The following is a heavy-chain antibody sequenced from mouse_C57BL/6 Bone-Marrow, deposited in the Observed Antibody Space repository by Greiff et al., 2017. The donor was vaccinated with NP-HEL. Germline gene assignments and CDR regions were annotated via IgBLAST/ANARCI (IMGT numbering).Heavy chain of an antibody. CDR2: IHPSDSDT. D-gene: IGHD1-1*01. CDR3: AIGDYYGSSYVWFAY. Sequence: VQLQQPGAELVKPGASVKVSCKASGYTFTSYWMHWVKQRPGQGLEWIGRIHPSDSDTNYNQKFKGKATLTVDKSSSTAYMQLSSLTSEDSAVYYCAIGDYYGSSYVWFAYWGQGTLVTVSA. J-gene: IGHJ3*01. V-gene: IGHV1-74*01. CDR1: GYTFTSYW.